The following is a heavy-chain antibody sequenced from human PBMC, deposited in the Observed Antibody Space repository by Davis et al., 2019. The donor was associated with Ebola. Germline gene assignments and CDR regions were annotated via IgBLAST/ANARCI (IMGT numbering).Heavy chain of an antibody. CDR3: ARGGLSARPMRDY. J-gene: IGHJ4*02. V-gene: IGHV7-4-1*02. Sequence: ASVKVSCKASGYTFTSYAMNWVRQAPGQGLEWMGWINTNTGNPTYAQAFKGRFVFSLDTSVSTAYLQISSLKAADTALYYCARGGLSARPMRDYWGQGTLVTVSA. CDR2: INTNTGNP. D-gene: IGHD6-6*01. CDR1: GYTFTSYA.